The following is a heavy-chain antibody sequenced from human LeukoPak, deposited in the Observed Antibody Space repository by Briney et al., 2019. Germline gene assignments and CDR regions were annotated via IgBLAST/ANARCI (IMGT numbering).Heavy chain of an antibody. CDR3: AKQATITDAFDI. V-gene: IGHV3-23*01. Sequence: PGGSLRLSCAASGFTFRSYAMSWVRQAPGKGLEWVSVISVNGGITYYADSVKGRFTISRDNSKNTLYLQMNSLRAEDTAVYYCAKQATITDAFDIWGQGTLVTVSS. D-gene: IGHD3-9*01. CDR2: ISVNGGIT. J-gene: IGHJ3*02. CDR1: GFTFRSYA.